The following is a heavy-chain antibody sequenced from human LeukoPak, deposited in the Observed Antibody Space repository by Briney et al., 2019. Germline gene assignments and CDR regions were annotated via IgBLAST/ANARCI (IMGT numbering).Heavy chain of an antibody. J-gene: IGHJ4*02. V-gene: IGHV1-18*01. CDR3: ARDLRYDYSNYYFDY. CDR2: ISAYNGNT. D-gene: IGHD4-11*01. Sequence: GASVKVSCKASGYTFTSYGISWVRQAPGQGLEWMGWISAYNGNTNYAQKLQGRVTMTTDTSTSTAYMELRSLRSDDTAVYYCARDLRYDYSNYYFDYWGQGTLVTVSS. CDR1: GYTFTSYG.